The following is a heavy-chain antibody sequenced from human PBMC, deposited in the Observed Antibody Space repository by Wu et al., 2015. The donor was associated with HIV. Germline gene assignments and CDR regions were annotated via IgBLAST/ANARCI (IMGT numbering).Heavy chain of an antibody. CDR3: ARDLIERYYYDSSGPVYYYYGMDV. CDR2: IIPIFGTA. V-gene: IGHV1-69*05. J-gene: IGHJ6*02. D-gene: IGHD3-22*01. Sequence: QVQLVQSGAEVKKPGSSVKVSCKASGGTFSSYAISWVRQAPGQGLEWMGGIIPIFGTANYAQKFQGRVTITTDESTSTAYMELSSLRSEDTAVYYCARDLIERYYYDSSGPVYYYYGMDVWGQGTTVTGLL. CDR1: GGTFSSYA.